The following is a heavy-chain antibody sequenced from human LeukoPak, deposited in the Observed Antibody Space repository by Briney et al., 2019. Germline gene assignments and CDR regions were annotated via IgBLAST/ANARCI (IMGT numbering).Heavy chain of an antibody. Sequence: PSETLSLTCAVYGGSFSGYYWSWIRQPPGKGLEWIGEINHSGSTNYNPSLKSRVTISVDTSKNQFSLKLSSVTAADTAVYYCARGDYGDYDAYYYYGMDVWGQGTTVTVSS. V-gene: IGHV4-34*01. D-gene: IGHD4-17*01. J-gene: IGHJ6*02. CDR3: ARGDYGDYDAYYYYGMDV. CDR1: GGSFSGYY. CDR2: INHSGST.